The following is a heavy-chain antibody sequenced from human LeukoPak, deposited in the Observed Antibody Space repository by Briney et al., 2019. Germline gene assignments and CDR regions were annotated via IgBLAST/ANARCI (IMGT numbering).Heavy chain of an antibody. CDR2: ISGSGGNT. Sequence: GGSLRLSCAASGFNFNYVWMSWVRQAPGKGLEWVSAISGSGGNTYYADSVKGRFTISRDNSKNTLYLQMNSLRAEDTAVYYCAKDEELTAAAGSPPGDYWGQGTLVTVSS. D-gene: IGHD6-13*01. CDR1: GFNFNYV. CDR3: AKDEELTAAAGSPPGDY. V-gene: IGHV3-23*01. J-gene: IGHJ4*02.